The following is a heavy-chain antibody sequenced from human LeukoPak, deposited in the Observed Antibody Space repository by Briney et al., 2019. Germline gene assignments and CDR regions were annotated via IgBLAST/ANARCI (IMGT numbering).Heavy chain of an antibody. J-gene: IGHJ6*04. CDR3: ARGRQRCSGGSCYSNYYYGMDV. CDR1: GGSFSGYY. D-gene: IGHD2-15*01. CDR2: INHSGST. Sequence: PSETLSLTCAVYGGSFSGYYWSWIRQPPGKGLEWIGEINHSGSTSYNPSLKSRVTISVDTSKNQFSLKLSSVTAADTAVYYCARGRQRCSGGSCYSNYYYGMDVWGKGTTVTVSS. V-gene: IGHV4-34*01.